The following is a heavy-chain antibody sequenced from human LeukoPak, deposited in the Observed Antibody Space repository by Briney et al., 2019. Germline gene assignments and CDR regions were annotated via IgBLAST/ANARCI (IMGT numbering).Heavy chain of an antibody. CDR1: GFTVSSNY. D-gene: IGHD3-22*01. J-gene: IGHJ4*02. CDR2: IYSGGST. CDR3: ARDLRYDSSGYYNY. Sequence: PGGSLRLSCAASGFTVSSNYVSWVRQAPGKGLEWVSVIYSGGSTYYADSVKGRFTISRDNSKNTLYLQMNSLRAEDTAVYYCARDLRYDSSGYYNYWGQGTLVTVS. V-gene: IGHV3-66*01.